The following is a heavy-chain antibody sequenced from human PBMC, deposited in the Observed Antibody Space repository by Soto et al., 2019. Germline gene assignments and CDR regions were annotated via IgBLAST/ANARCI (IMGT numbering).Heavy chain of an antibody. Sequence: PGGSLRLSCAASGFIFSTTTMNWVRQAPGRGLEWISSITRSSHGRFYADSVRGRFTISRDDTNNSLYLQMNSLRAEDTALYYGARDPHAKTGQWGLGTRVTVSS. CDR2: ITRSSHGR. D-gene: IGHD3-9*01. J-gene: IGHJ4*02. CDR1: GFIFSTTT. V-gene: IGHV3-21*01. CDR3: ARDPHAKTGQ.